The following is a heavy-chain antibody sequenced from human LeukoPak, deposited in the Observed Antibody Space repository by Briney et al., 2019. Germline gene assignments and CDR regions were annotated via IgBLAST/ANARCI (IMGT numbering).Heavy chain of an antibody. J-gene: IGHJ4*02. CDR3: GAAQY. CDR2: IIREVSTT. V-gene: IGHV3-74*01. Sequence: GGSLRLSCAASEFIFNDIWIHGLRQLPGKGPVWVSRIIREVSTTYYADSVKGRFTISGANAKNPLYLQMSSLRVDATAVYYCGAAQYWGQGTLITVSS. CDR1: EFIFNDIW. D-gene: IGHD6-25*01.